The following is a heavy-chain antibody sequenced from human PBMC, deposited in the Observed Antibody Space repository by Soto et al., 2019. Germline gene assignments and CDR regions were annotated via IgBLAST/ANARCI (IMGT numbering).Heavy chain of an antibody. CDR2: INPGAGST. V-gene: IGHV1-46*04. CDR1: GYTFTNYF. Sequence: QVQLVQSGAEVTKPGASVKVSCKASGYTFTNYFLHWVRQAPGQGLEWMAIINPGAGSTNYAQTLQGRVTMPRDTSTSTVNMELNSLRSEDTAVYYCARGGMTANYAVRGNFDYWGQGTLVTVSS. CDR3: ARGGMTANYAVRGNFDY. D-gene: IGHD3-10*01. J-gene: IGHJ4*02.